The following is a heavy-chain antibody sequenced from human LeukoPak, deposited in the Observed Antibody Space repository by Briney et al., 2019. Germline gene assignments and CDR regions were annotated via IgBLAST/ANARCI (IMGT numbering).Heavy chain of an antibody. Sequence: EASVKVSCKASGGTFSSYAISWVRQAPGQGLEWMGRIIPILGIANYAQKFQGRVTITADKSTSTAYMELSSLRSEDTAVYYCAKNTYCSGGSCYSYYYGMDIWGQGTTVTVSS. V-gene: IGHV1-69*04. CDR1: GGTFSSYA. D-gene: IGHD2-15*01. CDR3: AKNTYCSGGSCYSYYYGMDI. CDR2: IIPILGIA. J-gene: IGHJ6*02.